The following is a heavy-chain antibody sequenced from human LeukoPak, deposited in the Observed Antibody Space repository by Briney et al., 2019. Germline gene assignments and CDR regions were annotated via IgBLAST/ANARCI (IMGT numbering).Heavy chain of an antibody. D-gene: IGHD6-13*01. J-gene: IGHJ6*02. CDR2: IYSGGST. CDR3: ARPRIRAAWTNYYYGKDV. CDR1: GFTVSSNY. V-gene: IGHV3-66*02. Sequence: GGSLRLSCAASGFTVSSNYMSWVRQAPGKGLEWVSVIYSGGSTYYADSVKGRFTISRDNSKNTLYLQMNSLRAEDTAVYYCARPRIRAAWTNYYYGKDVLGQGTTVTVSS.